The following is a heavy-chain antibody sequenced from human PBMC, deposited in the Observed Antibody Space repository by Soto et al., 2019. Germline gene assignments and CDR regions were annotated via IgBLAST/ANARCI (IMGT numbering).Heavy chain of an antibody. CDR1: GYSFTSYW. V-gene: IGHV5-51*01. J-gene: IGHJ6*02. CDR2: IYPGDSDT. CDR3: ARQAAAGTNDYYYGMDV. Sequence: GDSLKISCKGSGYSFTSYWIGWVRQMPGKGLEWMGIIYPGDSDTRYSPSFQGQVTISADKSISTAYLQWSSLKASDTAMYYCARQAAAGTNDYYYGMDVWGQGTTVTVSS. D-gene: IGHD6-13*01.